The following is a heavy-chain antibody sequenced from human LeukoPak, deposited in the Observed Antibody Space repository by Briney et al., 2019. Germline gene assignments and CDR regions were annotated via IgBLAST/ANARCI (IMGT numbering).Heavy chain of an antibody. V-gene: IGHV3-21*01. J-gene: IGHJ5*02. CDR1: GFTFSSYS. D-gene: IGHD6-6*01. CDR3: ARDSAARPPFDP. Sequence: GGPLRLSCAASGFTFSSYSMNWVRQAPGKGLEWVSSISSSSSYIYYADSVKGRFTISRDNAKNSLYLQMNSLRAEDTAVYYCARDSAARPPFDPWGQGTLVTVSS. CDR2: ISSSSSYI.